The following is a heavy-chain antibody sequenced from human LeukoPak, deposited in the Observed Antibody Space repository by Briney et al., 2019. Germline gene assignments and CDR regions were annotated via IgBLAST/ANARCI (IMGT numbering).Heavy chain of an antibody. J-gene: IGHJ4*02. V-gene: IGHV4-39*07. CDR3: ARAERVINYFDY. CDR1: GGSISSSSYY. CDR2: IYYSGST. D-gene: IGHD2/OR15-2a*01. Sequence: PSETLSLTCTVSGGSISSSSYYWGWIRQPPGKGLEWIGSIYYSGSTYYNPSLKSRVTISVDTSKNQFSLKLSSVTAADTAVYYCARAERVINYFDYWGQGTLVTVSS.